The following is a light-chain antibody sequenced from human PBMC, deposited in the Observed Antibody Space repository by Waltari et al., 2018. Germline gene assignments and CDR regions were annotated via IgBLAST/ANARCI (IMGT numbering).Light chain of an antibody. CDR2: DVS. J-gene: IGLJ2*01. CDR1: RSDVGGYNY. V-gene: IGLV2-14*01. CDR3: SSYTTTSALV. Sequence: QSALTQPASVSGSPGQSITIPCTGTRSDVGGYNYLSWYQQYSGKAPKLMIYDVSNRPSGVSNRFSGSKSGNTASLTISGLQAEDEADYYCSSYTTTSALVFGGGTKLTVL.